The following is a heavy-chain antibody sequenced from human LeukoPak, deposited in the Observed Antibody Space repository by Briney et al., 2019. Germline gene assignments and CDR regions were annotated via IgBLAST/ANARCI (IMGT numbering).Heavy chain of an antibody. D-gene: IGHD6-13*01. CDR3: ARGGSRSMDV. Sequence: EASVKVSCKASGYTFTSYGISWVRQAPGQGLEWMGWINTYNAYTNYAQKFQGRLTMTTDTSTSTAYMELRSLTSDDTAVYYCARGGSRSMDVWGKGTTVTVSS. CDR2: INTYNAYT. V-gene: IGHV1-18*01. J-gene: IGHJ6*03. CDR1: GYTFTSYG.